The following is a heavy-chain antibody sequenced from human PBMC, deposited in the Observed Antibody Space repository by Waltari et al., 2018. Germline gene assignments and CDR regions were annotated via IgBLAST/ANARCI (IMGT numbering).Heavy chain of an antibody. V-gene: IGHV4-61*09. CDR2: IYTSGST. Sequence: QVQLQESGPGLVKPSQTLSLTCTVSGGSISSGSYYWSWIRQPAGKGLEWIGYIYTSGSTNYNPSLKSRVTISVDTSKNQFSLKLSSVTAADTAVYYCARVPRTIAAAGTEYWGQGTLVTVSS. D-gene: IGHD6-13*01. CDR1: GGSISSGSYY. CDR3: ARVPRTIAAAGTEY. J-gene: IGHJ4*02.